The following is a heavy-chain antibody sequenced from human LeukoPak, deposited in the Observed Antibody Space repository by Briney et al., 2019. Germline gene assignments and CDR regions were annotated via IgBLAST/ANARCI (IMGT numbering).Heavy chain of an antibody. V-gene: IGHV4-38-2*02. CDR2: IYHSGST. D-gene: IGHD2-15*01. CDR3: ARTQECSGGSCTRGHYYYYYMDV. Sequence: PSETLSLTCTVSGYSISSGYYWGWIRQPPGKGLEGIGSIYHSGSTYYNPSLKSRVTISVDTSKTQFSLKLSSVTAADTAVYYCARTQECSGGSCTRGHYYYYYMDVWGKGTTVTVSS. J-gene: IGHJ6*03. CDR1: GYSISSGYY.